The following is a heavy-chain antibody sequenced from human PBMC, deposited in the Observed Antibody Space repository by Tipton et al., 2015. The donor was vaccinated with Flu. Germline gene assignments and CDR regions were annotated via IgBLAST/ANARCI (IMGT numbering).Heavy chain of an antibody. D-gene: IGHD1-26*01. CDR3: ARIRLSGDFGVGMDY. Sequence: LRLSCTVSGGSISSYYWSWSRQPPGKGLEWIGDIYYSGSTNSNPSLKSRVTISVDTSNNQFSLKLSSVTAADTAVYYCARIRLSGDFGVGMDYWGQGALVSVSS. V-gene: IGHV4-59*01. J-gene: IGHJ4*02. CDR2: IYYSGST. CDR1: GGSISSYY.